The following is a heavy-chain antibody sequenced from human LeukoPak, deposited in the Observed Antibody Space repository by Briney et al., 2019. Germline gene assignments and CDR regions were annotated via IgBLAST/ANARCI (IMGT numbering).Heavy chain of an antibody. Sequence: GGSLRLSCTTSGFTFGDYAMSWFRQAPGKGLEWVSFIRSKAYGGTTEYAASVKGRFIMSRDDSKSIAYLQMNSLRTEDTAVYWCTRRPTFYYDSSSYYYPFDYWGQGTLVTVSS. CDR2: IRSKAYGGTT. J-gene: IGHJ4*02. D-gene: IGHD3-22*01. V-gene: IGHV3-49*03. CDR1: GFTFGDYA. CDR3: TRRPTFYYDSSSYYYPFDY.